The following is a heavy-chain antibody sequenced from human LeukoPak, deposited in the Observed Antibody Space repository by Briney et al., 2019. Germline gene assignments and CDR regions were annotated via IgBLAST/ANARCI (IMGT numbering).Heavy chain of an antibody. CDR1: GFTFDDYG. J-gene: IGHJ4*02. CDR2: ISSSGSTI. Sequence: GGSLRLSCAASGFTFDDYGMSWVRQAPGKGLEWVSYISSSGSTIYYADSVKGRFTISRDNAKNSLYLQMNSLRAEDTAMYYCARDFPYYYDTSGYHFDYWGQGTLVTVSS. D-gene: IGHD3-22*01. CDR3: ARDFPYYYDTSGYHFDY. V-gene: IGHV3-11*04.